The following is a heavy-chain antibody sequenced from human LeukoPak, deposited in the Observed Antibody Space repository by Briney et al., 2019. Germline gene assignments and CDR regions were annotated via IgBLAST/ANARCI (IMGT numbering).Heavy chain of an antibody. V-gene: IGHV1-69*01. CDR1: GGTFSSYA. CDR2: IIPIFGTA. Sequence: SVKVSCKASGGTFSSYAISWVRQAPGQGPEWMGGIIPIFGTANYAQKFQGRVTITADESTSTAYMELSSLRSEDTAVYYCARANVGVGYCSSTSCLELDYWGQGTLVTVSS. D-gene: IGHD2-2*01. CDR3: ARANVGVGYCSSTSCLELDY. J-gene: IGHJ4*02.